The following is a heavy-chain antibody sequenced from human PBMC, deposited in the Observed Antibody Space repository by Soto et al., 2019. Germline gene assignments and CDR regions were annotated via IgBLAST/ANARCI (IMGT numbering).Heavy chain of an antibody. CDR1: GYTFTSYA. V-gene: IGHV1-3*01. CDR2: INAGNGNT. J-gene: IGHJ6*02. D-gene: IGHD6-19*01. CDR3: AKDIIRIAVALAPDRQRSYYYYGMDV. Sequence: ASVKVSCKASGYTFTSYAMHWVRQAPGQRLEWMGWINAGNGNTKYSQKFQGRVTITRDTSASTAYMELNSLRAEDTAVYYCAKDIIRIAVALAPDRQRSYYYYGMDVWGQGTTVTVSS.